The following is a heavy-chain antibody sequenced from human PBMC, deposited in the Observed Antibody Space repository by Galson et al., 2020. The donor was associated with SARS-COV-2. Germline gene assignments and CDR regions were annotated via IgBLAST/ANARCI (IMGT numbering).Heavy chain of an antibody. V-gene: IGHV4-34*01. J-gene: IGHJ3*02. Sequence: SETLSLTCAVYGGSFSGYYWSWIRQPPGKGLEWIGEINHSGSTNYNPSLQSRVTISVDTSKNQFSLKLSSVTAADTAVYYCARVALLWFGDDAFDIWGQGTMVTVSS. D-gene: IGHD3-10*01. CDR2: INHSGST. CDR3: ARVALLWFGDDAFDI. CDR1: GGSFSGYY.